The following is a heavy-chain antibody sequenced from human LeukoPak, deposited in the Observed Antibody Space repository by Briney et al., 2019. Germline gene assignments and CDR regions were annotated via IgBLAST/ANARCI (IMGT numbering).Heavy chain of an antibody. J-gene: IGHJ6*02. CDR2: IIPIFGIA. Sequence: GASVKVSCKASGGTFSSYAISWVRQAPGQGLEWMGRIIPIFGIANYAQKFQGRVTITADNSTSTAYMELSSLRSEDTAVYYCARAPTYYYDSSGSPLGGMDVWGQGTTVTVSS. D-gene: IGHD3-22*01. CDR1: GGTFSSYA. V-gene: IGHV1-69*04. CDR3: ARAPTYYYDSSGSPLGGMDV.